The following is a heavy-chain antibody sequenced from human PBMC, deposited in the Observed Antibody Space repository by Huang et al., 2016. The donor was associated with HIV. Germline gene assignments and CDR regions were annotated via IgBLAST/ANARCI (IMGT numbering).Heavy chain of an antibody. J-gene: IGHJ3*02. V-gene: IGHV1-24*01. CDR3: ATSTPDVGAGVLRSAFDI. CDR1: GYTVSELS. D-gene: IGHD2-15*01. CDR2: LKPEEGET. Sequence: QVQLVESGAELKKPGASVRFSCKVSGYTVSELSLHWWRQAPEKGLEWMGGLKPEEGETIYGQRLNGRVAITEDTSTGTAYMELSSLRPEDTAVYYCATSTPDVGAGVLRSAFDIWGQGTMVTVSS.